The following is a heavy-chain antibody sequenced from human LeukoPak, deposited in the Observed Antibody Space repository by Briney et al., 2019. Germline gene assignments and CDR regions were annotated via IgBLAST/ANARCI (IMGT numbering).Heavy chain of an antibody. V-gene: IGHV3-15*01. D-gene: IGHD3-16*01. CDR3: TRGRMITFGGARN. CDR2: IKSKAYGGTT. J-gene: IGHJ4*02. Sequence: GGSLRLSCAASGFTFSDAWMSWVRQAPGKGLEWVGHIKSKAYGGTTEYAASVKGRFTISRDDSKSIAYLQMNSLKTEDTAVYYCTRGRMITFGGARNWGQGTLVTVSS. CDR1: GFTFSDAW.